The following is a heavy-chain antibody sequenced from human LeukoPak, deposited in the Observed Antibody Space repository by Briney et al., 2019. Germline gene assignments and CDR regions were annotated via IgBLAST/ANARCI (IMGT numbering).Heavy chain of an antibody. J-gene: IGHJ5*02. CDR3: ARDECSSTSCPEGWWFDP. CDR2: IIPIFGTA. V-gene: IGHV1-69*13. Sequence: GASVKVSCKASGGTFSSYAISWVRQAPGQGLEWMGGIIPIFGTANYAQKFQGRVTITADESTSTAYMELSSLRSEDTAVYYCARDECSSTSCPEGWWFDPWGQGTLVTVSS. CDR1: GGTFSSYA. D-gene: IGHD2-2*01.